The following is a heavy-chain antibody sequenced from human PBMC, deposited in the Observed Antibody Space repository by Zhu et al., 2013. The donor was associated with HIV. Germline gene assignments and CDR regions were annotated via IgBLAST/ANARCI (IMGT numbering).Heavy chain of an antibody. CDR3: AREYAFDY. Sequence: EVQLVESGGGLVQPGGSLRLSCAASGFTFSSYEMNWVRQTPGKGLEWISYIDSSGSTIYYADSVKGRFTISRDNAQNLLYLQMNSLRAEDAALYYCAREYAFDYWGQGILVTVSS. CDR2: IDSSGSTI. J-gene: IGHJ4*02. V-gene: IGHV3-48*03. CDR1: GFTFSSYE.